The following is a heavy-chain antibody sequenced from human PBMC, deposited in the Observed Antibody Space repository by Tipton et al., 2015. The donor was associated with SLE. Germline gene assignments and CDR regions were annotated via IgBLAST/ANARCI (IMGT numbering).Heavy chain of an antibody. CDR2: ISAYNGNT. Sequence: QLVQSGAEVKKPGASVKVSCKASGYTFTSYGISWVRQAPGQGLEWMGWISAYNGNTNYAQKLQGRVTMTTDTSTSTAYMELRNLRSDDMAVYYCASPGYCSSTSCYTRGAFDIWGQGTMVTVSS. J-gene: IGHJ3*02. CDR1: GYTFTSYG. CDR3: ASPGYCSSTSCYTRGAFDI. V-gene: IGHV1-18*03. D-gene: IGHD2-2*02.